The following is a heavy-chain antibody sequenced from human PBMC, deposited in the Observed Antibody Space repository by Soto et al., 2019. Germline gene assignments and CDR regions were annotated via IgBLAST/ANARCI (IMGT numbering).Heavy chain of an antibody. CDR1: GASVSSGLYF. Sequence: QVQLQESGPGLVKPSQTLSLTCTVSGASVSSGLYFWNWIRQLPGTGLQWLGHVHPNGNIYYNPCLHSRFTMSMVTSNIPVSLHMNSVTVADTAVYYCVRGSDPYKCGFWGQGALVTVSS. CDR3: VRGSDPYKCGF. CDR2: VHPNGNI. D-gene: IGHD6-25*01. V-gene: IGHV4-31*03. J-gene: IGHJ4*02.